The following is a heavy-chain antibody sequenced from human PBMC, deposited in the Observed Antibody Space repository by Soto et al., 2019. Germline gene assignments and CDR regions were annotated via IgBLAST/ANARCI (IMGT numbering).Heavy chain of an antibody. J-gene: IGHJ4*02. CDR1: GFTFSSYS. Sequence: GGFLRLSCAASGFTFSSYSMNWVRQAPGKGLEWVSSISSSSSYIYYADSVKGRFTISRDNAKNSLYLQMNSLRAEDTAVYYCARDLEVATIDYWGQGTLVTVSS. CDR3: ARDLEVATIDY. V-gene: IGHV3-21*01. D-gene: IGHD5-12*01. CDR2: ISSSSSYI.